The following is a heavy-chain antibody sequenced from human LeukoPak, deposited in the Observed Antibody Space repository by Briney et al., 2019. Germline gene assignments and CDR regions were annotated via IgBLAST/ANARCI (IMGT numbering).Heavy chain of an antibody. V-gene: IGHV3-23*01. Sequence: PGGSLRLSCAASGFTFSSYNMNWVRQAPGKGLEWVSAISGSDGSTYYADSVKGRFTISRDNSKNTLYLQMSSLRAEDTAVYYSAKDLFRGRSYPIARNYYYYMDVWGKGTTVTVSS. CDR1: GFTFSSYN. D-gene: IGHD2-21*01. J-gene: IGHJ6*03. CDR3: AKDLFRGRSYPIARNYYYYMDV. CDR2: ISGSDGST.